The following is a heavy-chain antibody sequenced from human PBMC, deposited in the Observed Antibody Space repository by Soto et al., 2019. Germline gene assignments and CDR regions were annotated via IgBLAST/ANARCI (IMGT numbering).Heavy chain of an antibody. CDR3: ARAYTYDFDY. J-gene: IGHJ4*02. Sequence: QITLKESGPTLVNPTQTLTLTCTFSGFSFGVSGVGVGGIRQPPGKALEWLALVFWPDDKRYNPSLRSRPTITKDAPQNQVVLTMTNMDPLDTATYFCARAYTYDFDYWGQGTLVSVSS. CDR1: GFSFGVSGVG. D-gene: IGHD5-18*01. V-gene: IGHV2-5*01. CDR2: VFWPDDK.